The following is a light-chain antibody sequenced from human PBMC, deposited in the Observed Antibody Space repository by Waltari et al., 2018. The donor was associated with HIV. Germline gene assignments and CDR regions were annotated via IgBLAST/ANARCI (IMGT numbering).Light chain of an antibody. CDR2: GVV. CDR1: SSDVGGYEY. CDR3: SSYTSNSKWV. Sequence: QSALPQPASVSGPPGQSITISCTRTSSDVGGYEYVSWYQKHPGKAPKLLIYGVVNRPSGVANRFSGSKSDNTASLTISGLQAEDEADYYCSSYTSNSKWVFGGGTKLTVL. V-gene: IGLV2-14*03. J-gene: IGLJ3*02.